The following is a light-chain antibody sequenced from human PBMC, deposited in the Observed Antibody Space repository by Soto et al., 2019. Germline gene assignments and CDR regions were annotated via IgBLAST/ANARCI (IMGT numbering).Light chain of an antibody. J-gene: IGKJ1*01. CDR2: TAA. Sequence: DIQMTQSPSSLSASVGDRVTITCRASQSISSNLNWYQQKPGKAPKLLIYTAASLQSAVPSRFSGSGSGTDFTLTIASLQLEEFATYYCQQSNSLPPTFGQGTKVEIK. CDR1: QSISSN. CDR3: QQSNSLPPT. V-gene: IGKV1-39*01.